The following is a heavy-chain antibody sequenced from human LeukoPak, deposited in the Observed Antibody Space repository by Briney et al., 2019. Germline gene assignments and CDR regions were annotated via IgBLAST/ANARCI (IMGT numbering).Heavy chain of an antibody. D-gene: IGHD3-22*01. CDR3: ARHVWYYDSSAFEI. CDR1: GGSISSYD. CDR2: IYYGGST. J-gene: IGHJ3*02. Sequence: SETLSHTCTVSGGSISSYDWSWIRLPPGKGLEWVGYIYYGGSTNYNPSLKSRVTISVDTSKNQFSLKLSSVTAADTAVYFCARHVWYYDSSAFEIWGQGTMVTVSS. V-gene: IGHV4-59*08.